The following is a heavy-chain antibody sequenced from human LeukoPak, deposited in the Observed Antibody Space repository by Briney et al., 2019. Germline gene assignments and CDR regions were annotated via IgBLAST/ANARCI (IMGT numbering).Heavy chain of an antibody. J-gene: IGHJ4*02. CDR2: IYHSGST. V-gene: IGHV4-30-2*01. Sequence: TPSGTLSLTCVVSGGSISSGGYSWSWIRQTPGKGLEWIVYIYHSGSTYCNPSLKSRVTISVDRSKNQFSLKLSSVTAADTAVYYCARGPYDYVWGSYRYTRDFDYWGQGTLVTVSS. CDR1: GGSISSGGYS. D-gene: IGHD3-16*02. CDR3: ARGPYDYVWGSYRYTRDFDY.